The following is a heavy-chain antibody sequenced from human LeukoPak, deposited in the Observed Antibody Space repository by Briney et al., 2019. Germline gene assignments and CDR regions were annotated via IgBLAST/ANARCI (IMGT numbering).Heavy chain of an antibody. V-gene: IGHV3-43*01. J-gene: IGHJ4*02. CDR1: GFTFEDFT. CDR3: SKGDDRYGFDY. CDR2: ITWDGQNI. D-gene: IGHD5-18*01. Sequence: GGSLRLSCAASGFTFEDFTMHWVRQAPGKALEWVSLITWDGQNIEYQDSVKGRFTISRDNSETSLYLQMKSLKTEDTALYFCSKGDDRYGFDYWGQGTLVTVSS.